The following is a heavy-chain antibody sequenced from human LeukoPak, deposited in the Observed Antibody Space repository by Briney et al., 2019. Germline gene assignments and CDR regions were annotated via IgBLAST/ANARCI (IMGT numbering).Heavy chain of an antibody. CDR3: ARQISRSGRFNYYFDY. CDR1: GGSFSGYY. D-gene: IGHD3-10*01. Sequence: SETLSLTCAVYGGSFSGYYWSWIRQPPGKGLEWIGEINHSGSTNYNPSLKSRVTISVDTSKIQFSLKLSSVTAADTAVYYCARQISRSGRFNYYFDYWGQGTLVTVSS. CDR2: INHSGST. J-gene: IGHJ4*02. V-gene: IGHV4-34*01.